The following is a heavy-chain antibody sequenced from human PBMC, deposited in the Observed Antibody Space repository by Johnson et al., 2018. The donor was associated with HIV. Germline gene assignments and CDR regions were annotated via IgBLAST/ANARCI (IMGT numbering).Heavy chain of an antibody. V-gene: IGHV3-33*06. J-gene: IGHJ3*01. D-gene: IGHD3-3*01. CDR1: GFTFSSYG. CDR2: IWYDGSNK. Sequence: QVQLVESGGGVVQPVRSLRLSCAASGFTFSSYGMHWVRQAPGKGLEWVAVIWYDGSNKYYADSVKGRFTFSRDNSKNKLYLQMNSLRADDTAVYYCAKPLYYLNYDFWSVYPIWGQGPMVTVSS. CDR3: AKPLYYLNYDFWSVYPI.